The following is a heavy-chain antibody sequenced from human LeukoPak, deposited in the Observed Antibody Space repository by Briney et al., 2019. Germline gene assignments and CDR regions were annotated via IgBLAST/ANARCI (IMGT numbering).Heavy chain of an antibody. Sequence: SETLSLTCAVSGYSISSGYYWGWIRQPPGKGLEWIGSIYHSWSTFYNPSLKSRITISVDTSKNQFSLKLTSVTAADTAVYYCAREQHLATWGQGTLVTVSS. D-gene: IGHD6-13*01. J-gene: IGHJ4*02. CDR1: GYSISSGYY. CDR3: AREQHLAT. CDR2: IYHSWST. V-gene: IGHV4-38-2*02.